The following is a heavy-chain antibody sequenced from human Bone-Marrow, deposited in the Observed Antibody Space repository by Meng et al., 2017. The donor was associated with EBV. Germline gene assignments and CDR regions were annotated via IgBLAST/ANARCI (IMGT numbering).Heavy chain of an antibody. V-gene: IGHV1-69*06. CDR2: LIPMLGAP. CDR3: ASESGRGYTPDY. Sequence: QVQLVQSGAEVKKPGSSVKVSCKTSGGTFSSDAISWVRQAPGQGLEWMGGLIPMLGAPNYAQKFQDRVTIIADKSTSIHYMELSSLRSDDTAVYYCASESGRGYTPDYWSRGALVTVSS. CDR1: GGTFSSDA. D-gene: IGHD3-10*01. J-gene: IGHJ4*02.